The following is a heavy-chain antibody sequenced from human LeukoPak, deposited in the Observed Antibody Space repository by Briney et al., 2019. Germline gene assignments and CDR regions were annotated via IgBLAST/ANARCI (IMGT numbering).Heavy chain of an antibody. CDR1: GVSISSSSYY. D-gene: IGHD4-23*01. CDR2: IYYSGST. Sequence: SETLSLTCTVSGVSISSSSYYWGWIRQPPGKGLEWIGSIYYSGSTYYNPSLKSRVTISVDTSKNQFSLKLSSVTAADTAVYYCASDYGGTQIDYWGQGTLVTVSS. V-gene: IGHV4-39*01. J-gene: IGHJ4*02. CDR3: ASDYGGTQIDY.